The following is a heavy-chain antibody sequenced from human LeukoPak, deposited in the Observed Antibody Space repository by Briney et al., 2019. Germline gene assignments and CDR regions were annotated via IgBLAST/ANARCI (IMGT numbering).Heavy chain of an antibody. CDR2: IDSGGST. D-gene: IGHD3-22*01. CDR1: GFTVSSNY. Sequence: PGGSLRLSCAASGFTVSSNYMSWVRQAPGQRLEWGSIIDSGGSTYYADSVKGRFTISRHNSKNTLYLQMNSLRAEDTAVYYCASIMRDYYDSNGTLFDYWGQGTLVTVSS. CDR3: ASIMRDYYDSNGTLFDY. J-gene: IGHJ4*02. V-gene: IGHV3-66*01.